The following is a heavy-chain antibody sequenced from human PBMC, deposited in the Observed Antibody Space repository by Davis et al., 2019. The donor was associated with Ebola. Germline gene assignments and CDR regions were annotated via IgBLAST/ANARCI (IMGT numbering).Heavy chain of an antibody. J-gene: IGHJ4*02. CDR3: ARVGMATIGSPLDY. D-gene: IGHD5-24*01. V-gene: IGHV4-59*01. Sequence: SETLSLTCTVSGGSISSYYWSWIRQPPGKGLEWIGYIYYSGSTNYNPSPKSRVTISVDTSKNQFSLKLSSVTAADTAVYYCARVGMATIGSPLDYWGQGTLVTVSS. CDR1: GGSISSYY. CDR2: IYYSGST.